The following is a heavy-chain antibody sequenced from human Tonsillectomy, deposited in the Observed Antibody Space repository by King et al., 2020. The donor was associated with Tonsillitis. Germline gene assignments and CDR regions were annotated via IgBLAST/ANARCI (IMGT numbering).Heavy chain of an antibody. V-gene: IGHV3-33*08. Sequence: QLVQSGGGVVQPGTSQRLSCAASGFTFIIYGMHWVRQAPGKGLEWVAVIWYDGSNKYYADSVKGRFTIYRDNSKNTLFLQMDSLRAEDTAVYYCARGSGTAVAHAFDMWGQGTMVTVSS. CDR1: GFTFIIYG. CDR3: ARGSGTAVAHAFDM. D-gene: IGHD6-19*01. J-gene: IGHJ3*02. CDR2: IWYDGSNK.